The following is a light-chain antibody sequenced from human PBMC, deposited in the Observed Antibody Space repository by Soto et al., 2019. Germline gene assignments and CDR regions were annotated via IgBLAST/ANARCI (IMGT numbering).Light chain of an antibody. J-gene: IGKJ1*01. Sequence: DIQMPQSPPTLPAFVGDTVTITCRASQSVSSWLAWYQQKPGTAPNLLIYDASSLASGVPSRFSGSGSGTKFTLTIRSLQPDDFATYYCQQYISFPKTFGQGTKVEMK. CDR3: QQYISFPKT. CDR1: QSVSSW. CDR2: DAS. V-gene: IGKV1-5*01.